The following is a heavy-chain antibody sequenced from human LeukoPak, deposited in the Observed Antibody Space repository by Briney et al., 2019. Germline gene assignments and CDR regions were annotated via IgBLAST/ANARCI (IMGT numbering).Heavy chain of an antibody. CDR1: GGSSSGYY. CDR3: ARGTGINPYYYYGMDV. J-gene: IGHJ6*02. Sequence: PSETLSLTCEVYGGSSSGYYWSWIRQPPGKGLEWLGEIHHSGSTNYNPSLKSRVSISVDTSKNHFSLKLSSVTAADTAVYYCARGTGINPYYYYGMDVWGQGTTVTVSS. V-gene: IGHV4-34*01. CDR2: IHHSGST. D-gene: IGHD3-10*01.